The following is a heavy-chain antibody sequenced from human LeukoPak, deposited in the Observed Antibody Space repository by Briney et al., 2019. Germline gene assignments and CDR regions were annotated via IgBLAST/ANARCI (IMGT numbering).Heavy chain of an antibody. CDR2: IHGNGETT. J-gene: IGHJ3*01. CDR1: VFMFSRFG. D-gene: IGHD3-16*01. V-gene: IGHV3-23*01. CDR3: GRDPNGDYVGAFEF. Sequence: GGSLRLSCVGAVFMFSRFGLIWVRQAPGKGLEWVSGIHGNGETTYYGDSVKGRFTISRDNSKSTLYLQMNSLRVEDTAEYFCGRDPNGDYVGAFEFWGQGTKVAVSS.